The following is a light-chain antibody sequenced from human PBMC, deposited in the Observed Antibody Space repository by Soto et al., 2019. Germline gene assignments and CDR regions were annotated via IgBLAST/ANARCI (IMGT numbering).Light chain of an antibody. CDR1: QTITSW. J-gene: IGKJ1*01. CDR2: DAS. Sequence: DIQMTQSPSTLSASVGDRVTISCRASQTITSWLAWYQQKPGKAPKLLIYDASSLESGVPSRFSGSGSATEFTLTISSLQPDDFATYYCQQHNSYPWTFGQGTKVEIK. V-gene: IGKV1-5*01. CDR3: QQHNSYPWT.